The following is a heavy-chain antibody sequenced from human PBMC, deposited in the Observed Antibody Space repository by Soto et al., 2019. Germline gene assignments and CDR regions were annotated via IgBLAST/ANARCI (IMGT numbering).Heavy chain of an antibody. CDR2: ISYDGSNK. V-gene: IGHV3-30*18. D-gene: IGHD3-10*01. Sequence: GGSLRLSCAASGFTFSSSGMHWVRQAPGKGLEWVAVISYDGSNKYYPDSVKGRFTISRDSSKNTLYLQMNSLRAEDTAVYYCAKTGSGIEYFDHWGQGTLVTVSS. CDR1: GFTFSSSG. J-gene: IGHJ4*02. CDR3: AKTGSGIEYFDH.